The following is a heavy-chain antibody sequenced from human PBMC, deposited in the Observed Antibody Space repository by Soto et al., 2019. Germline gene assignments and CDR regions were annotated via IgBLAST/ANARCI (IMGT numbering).Heavy chain of an antibody. Sequence: QVQLQESGPGLVKPSETLSLTCTVSGGSISSYYWSWIRQPPGKGLEWIGYIFYSGSTNYNPSLTSRVTIAVDTSKNQFSLKRSSVTAADTAVYYCARLYGLEAFDFWGQGTMVTVSS. D-gene: IGHD3-16*02. J-gene: IGHJ3*01. V-gene: IGHV4-59*08. CDR3: ARLYGLEAFDF. CDR1: GGSISSYY. CDR2: IFYSGST.